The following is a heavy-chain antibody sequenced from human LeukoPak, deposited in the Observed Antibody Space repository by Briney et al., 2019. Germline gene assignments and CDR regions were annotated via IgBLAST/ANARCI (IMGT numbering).Heavy chain of an antibody. CDR1: GGSISSSSYY. J-gene: IGHJ4*02. CDR2: IYYSGST. CDR3: ARITVYSSSLYGYMNFDY. D-gene: IGHD6-13*01. Sequence: SETLSLTCTVSGGSISSSSYYWGWIRQPPGKGLEWIGSIYYSGSTYYNPSLKSRVTISVDTSKNQFSLKLSSVTAADTAVYYCARITVYSSSLYGYMNFDYWGQGTLVTVSS. V-gene: IGHV4-39*01.